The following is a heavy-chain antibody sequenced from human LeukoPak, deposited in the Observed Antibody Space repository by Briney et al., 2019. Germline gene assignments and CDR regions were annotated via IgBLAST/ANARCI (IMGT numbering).Heavy chain of an antibody. D-gene: IGHD5-12*01. CDR3: ARGVATNRYYFDY. V-gene: IGHV4-34*01. J-gene: IGHJ4*02. Sequence: SETLSLTCAVYGGSFSGYYWSWIRQPPGKGLEWIGEINHSGSTNYNPSLKSRVTISVDTSKNQFSLKLSSVTAADTAVYSCARGVATNRYYFDYWGQGTLVTVSS. CDR2: INHSGST. CDR1: GGSFSGYY.